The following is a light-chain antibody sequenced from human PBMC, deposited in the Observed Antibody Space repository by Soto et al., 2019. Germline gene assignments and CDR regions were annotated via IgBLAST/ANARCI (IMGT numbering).Light chain of an antibody. CDR1: SSDVGGYDY. V-gene: IGLV2-8*01. J-gene: IGLJ1*01. CDR2: EVT. Sequence: QSVLTQPPSASGSPGQSVTISCTGTSSDVGGYDYVSWYQQYPGKTPKLMIFEVTKRPSGVPDRFSGSKSGNTASLTVSGLQAEDEADYYCLSYAGIAYVFGTGTKLTVL. CDR3: LSYAGIAYV.